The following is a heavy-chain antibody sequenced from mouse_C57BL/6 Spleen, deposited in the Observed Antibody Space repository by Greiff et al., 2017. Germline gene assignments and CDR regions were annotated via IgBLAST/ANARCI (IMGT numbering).Heavy chain of an antibody. Sequence: EVKLMESEGGLVQPGSSMTLSCTASGFTFSDYYMAWVRQVPEKGLEWVANINYDGSSTYYLDSLKSRFIISRDTAKNILYLHMSSLKSEDTATYYCARDPHGYGDFDYWGQGTTLTVSS. D-gene: IGHD2-2*01. CDR1: GFTFSDYY. J-gene: IGHJ2*01. CDR2: INYDGSST. CDR3: ARDPHGYGDFDY. V-gene: IGHV5-16*01.